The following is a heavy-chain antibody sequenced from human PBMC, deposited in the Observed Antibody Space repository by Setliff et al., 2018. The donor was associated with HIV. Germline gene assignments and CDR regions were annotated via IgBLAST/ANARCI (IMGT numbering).Heavy chain of an antibody. J-gene: IGHJ5*02. CDR1: GYIFSSYW. D-gene: IGHD5-12*01. V-gene: IGHV5-51*01. CDR2: IYAGDSDA. Sequence: GESLKISCKGSGYIFSSYWIGWVRQMPGKGLEYMGIIYAGDSDARYSPSFQGQVTFSADKSISTVYLQWSSLKTSDTAMYYCARGSGHDKGSWFDPWGQGTLVTVSS. CDR3: ARGSGHDKGSWFDP.